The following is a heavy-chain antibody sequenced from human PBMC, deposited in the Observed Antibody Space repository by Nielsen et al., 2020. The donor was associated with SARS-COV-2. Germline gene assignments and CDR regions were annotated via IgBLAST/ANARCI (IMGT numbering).Heavy chain of an antibody. J-gene: IGHJ4*02. CDR1: GFTFSSYG. D-gene: IGHD2-2*02. CDR2: ISYDGSNK. CDR3: AKDPYCSSTSCYIASGSFGIN. V-gene: IGHV3-30*18. Sequence: GESLKISCAASGFTFSSYGMHWVRQAPGKGLEWVAVISYDGSNKYYADSVKGRFTISRDNSKNTLYLQMNSLRAEDTAMYYCAKDPYCSSTSCYIASGSFGINWGQGTLVTVSS.